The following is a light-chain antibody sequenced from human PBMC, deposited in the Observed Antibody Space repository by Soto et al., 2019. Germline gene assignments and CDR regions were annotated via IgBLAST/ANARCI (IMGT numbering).Light chain of an antibody. V-gene: IGKV1-8*01. CDR3: QQYYSYPFT. CDR2: AAS. Sequence: AIRMTQSPSSFSASTGDRVTITCRASQGISSYLAWYQQKPGKAPKLLIYAASTLQSGVPSRFSGSGSGTDFTLTISCLQSEDFATYDCQQYYSYPFTFGPGTKVDLK. CDR1: QGISSY. J-gene: IGKJ3*01.